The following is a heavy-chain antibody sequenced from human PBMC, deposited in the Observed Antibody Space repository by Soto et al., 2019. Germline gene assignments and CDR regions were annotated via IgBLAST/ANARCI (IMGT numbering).Heavy chain of an antibody. Sequence: SETLSLTCTVSGGSISSYYWSWIRQPPGKGLEWIGYIYYSGSTNYNPSLKSRVTISVDTSKNQFSLKLSSVTAADTAVYYCARVQYYYGSGSQGYYYYYMDVWGKGTTVTVSS. J-gene: IGHJ6*03. CDR2: IYYSGST. CDR3: ARVQYYYGSGSQGYYYYYMDV. D-gene: IGHD3-10*01. V-gene: IGHV4-59*01. CDR1: GGSISSYY.